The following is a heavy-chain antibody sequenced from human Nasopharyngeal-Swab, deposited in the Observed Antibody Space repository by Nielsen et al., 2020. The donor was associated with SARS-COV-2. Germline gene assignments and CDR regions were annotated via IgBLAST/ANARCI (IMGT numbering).Heavy chain of an antibody. CDR1: GLIFSNYW. CDR2: IKQDGSEM. D-gene: IGHD5-24*01. V-gene: IGHV3-7*01. J-gene: IGHJ4*02. CDR3: AREGRDGFDY. Sequence: GESLKISCAASGLIFSNYWMTWVRQAPGKGLEWVANIKQDGSEMYYVDSVKGRFTISRDNAKNSLYLQMNSLRVEDTAVYNCAREGRDGFDYWGQGTLVTVSS.